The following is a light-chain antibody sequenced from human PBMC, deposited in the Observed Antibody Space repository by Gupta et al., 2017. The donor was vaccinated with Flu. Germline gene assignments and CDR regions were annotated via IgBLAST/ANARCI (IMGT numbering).Light chain of an antibody. J-gene: IGLJ3*02. V-gene: IGLV8-61*01. CDR3: ALDMGSGVSL. CDR1: SGSVTTTHS. CDR2: STN. Sequence: QTVVTQEPAFAVSAEETVTLTCVLTSGSVTTTHSPTWYQQTPGQAPRTLIYSTNTRSSGVPHRFSGSILGNKAALTITGAQADDESDYYCALDMGSGVSLFGGGTKLTVL.